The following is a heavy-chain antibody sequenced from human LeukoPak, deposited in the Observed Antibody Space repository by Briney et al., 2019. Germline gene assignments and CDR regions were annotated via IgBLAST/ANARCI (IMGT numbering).Heavy chain of an antibody. CDR3: ARDSSITILGVVIHDAFDI. CDR1: GYSISSGYY. J-gene: IGHJ3*02. D-gene: IGHD3-3*01. V-gene: IGHV4-38-2*02. Sequence: SETLSLTCAVSGYSISSGYYWGWIRQPPGKGLVWIGSIYHSGSTYYNPSLKSRVTISVDTSKNQFSLKLSSVTAADTAVYYCARDSSITILGVVIHDAFDIWGQGTMVTVSS. CDR2: IYHSGST.